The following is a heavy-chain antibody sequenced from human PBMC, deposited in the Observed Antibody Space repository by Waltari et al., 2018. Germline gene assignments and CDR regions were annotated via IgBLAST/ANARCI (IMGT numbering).Heavy chain of an antibody. J-gene: IGHJ4*02. CDR2: IYPVDSET. V-gene: IGHV5-51*01. D-gene: IGHD5-18*01. Sequence: EVQLVQSGAEVKKPGEFLKISCKGSGYTFTNYWIGWLRQMPGKGLEWMGNIYPVDSETRYNPPFQGQVTISADKSISTAYLQWSSLKASDTTMYYCARLHEGYSYGYQDYWGQGTLVTVSS. CDR3: ARLHEGYSYGYQDY. CDR1: GYTFTNYW.